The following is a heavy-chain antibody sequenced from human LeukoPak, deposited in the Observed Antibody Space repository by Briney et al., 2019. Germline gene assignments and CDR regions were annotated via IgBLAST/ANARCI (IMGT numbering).Heavy chain of an antibody. CDR1: GFTFSDYY. Sequence: PGGSLRLSCAASGFTFSDYYMSWVRQAPGKGLEYVSYISRDSSYTNYADSVKGRFTISRDNAKNSLYMQMSSLRAEDTAVYYCARDDYGDYGMDVWGQGTTVTVSS. V-gene: IGHV3-11*05. D-gene: IGHD4-17*01. CDR3: ARDDYGDYGMDV. CDR2: ISRDSSYT. J-gene: IGHJ6*02.